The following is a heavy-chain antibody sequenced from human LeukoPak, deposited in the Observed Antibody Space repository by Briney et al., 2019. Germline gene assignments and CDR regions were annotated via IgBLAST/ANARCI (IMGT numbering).Heavy chain of an antibody. V-gene: IGHV3-7*01. CDR3: ARGAAAGTGPSWFDP. J-gene: IGHJ5*02. CDR2: IKQDGSEK. Sequence: GGSLRLSCAASGFTFSSYWMSWVRQAPGKGLEWVAHIKQDGSEKYYVDSVKGRFTISRDNAKNSLYLQMNSLRAEDTAVYYCARGAAAGTGPSWFDPWGQGTLVTVSS. CDR1: GFTFSSYW. D-gene: IGHD6-13*01.